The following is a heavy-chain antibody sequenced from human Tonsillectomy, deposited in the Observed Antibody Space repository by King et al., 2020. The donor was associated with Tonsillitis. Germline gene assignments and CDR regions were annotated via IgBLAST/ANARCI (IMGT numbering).Heavy chain of an antibody. CDR3: AKSRGF. CDR1: GFTFGEYA. V-gene: IGHV3-49*03. Sequence: VQLVESGGGLVQPGRSLRLSCTTSGFTFGEYAIILFRQAPGKGLEWVGFIRSKDYGGATEYAASGRGRFTISRDDSKSIAYLQLDSLKAEDTAVYYCAKSRGFWGQGTLVTVSS. J-gene: IGHJ4*02. CDR2: IRSKDYGGAT. D-gene: IGHD3-22*01.